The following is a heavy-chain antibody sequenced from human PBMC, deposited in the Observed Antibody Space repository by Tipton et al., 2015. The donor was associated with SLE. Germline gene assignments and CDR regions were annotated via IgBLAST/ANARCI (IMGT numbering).Heavy chain of an antibody. Sequence: SCAASGFTVSSNYMSWVRQAPGQGLEWMGWISAYNGDTNYAQNLQGRVTMTTDTSTSTAYMELKSLRSDDTAVYYCARAAPGAFDIWGQGTMVTVSS. V-gene: IGHV1-18*04. CDR2: ISAYNGDT. CDR1: GFTVSSNY. J-gene: IGHJ3*02. CDR3: ARAAPGAFDI.